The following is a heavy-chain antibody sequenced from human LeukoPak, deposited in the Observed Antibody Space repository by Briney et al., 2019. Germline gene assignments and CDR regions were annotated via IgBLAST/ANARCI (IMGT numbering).Heavy chain of an antibody. CDR2: INWSGGST. CDR3: ARGEYNYYDSSAYYYYFDC. V-gene: IGHV3-20*03. CDR1: GFTFDDYG. J-gene: IGHJ4*02. Sequence: GGSLRLSYAASGFTFDDYGMSWVRQAPGKGLEWVSGINWSGGSTGYADSVKGRFTISRDNAKNSLYLQMNSLSAEDTALYYCARGEYNYYDSSAYYYYFDCWGQGTLVTVSS. D-gene: IGHD3-22*01.